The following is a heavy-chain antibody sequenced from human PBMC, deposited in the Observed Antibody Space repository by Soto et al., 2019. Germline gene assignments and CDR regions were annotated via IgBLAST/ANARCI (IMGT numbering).Heavy chain of an antibody. CDR1: GGTFSSYT. CDR3: AMATVDIVATILVY. Sequence: QVQLVQSGAEVKKPGSSVKVSCKASGGTFSSYTISWVRQAPGQGLEWMGRIIPILGIANYAQKFQGRVTITADKSTSTAYMALSSLRSEDTAVYYCAMATVDIVATILVYWGQGTLVTVSS. V-gene: IGHV1-69*02. D-gene: IGHD5-12*01. CDR2: IIPILGIA. J-gene: IGHJ4*02.